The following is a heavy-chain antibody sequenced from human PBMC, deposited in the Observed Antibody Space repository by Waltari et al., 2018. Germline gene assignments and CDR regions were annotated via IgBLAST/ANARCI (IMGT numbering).Heavy chain of an antibody. J-gene: IGHJ4*02. V-gene: IGHV3-7*01. Sequence: EVQLVESGGGLAQPGGSLRLSCAASGLSFSNYWMTWVRQASGKGPEWVANIKQDGSVKYYMDSVKGRFTISRDNAKNSLYLQMNNLGVEDTAVYYCTRGGRDSSWYWRDWGQGTLVTVSS. CDR3: TRGGRDSSWYWRD. D-gene: IGHD6-13*01. CDR2: IKQDGSVK. CDR1: GLSFSNYW.